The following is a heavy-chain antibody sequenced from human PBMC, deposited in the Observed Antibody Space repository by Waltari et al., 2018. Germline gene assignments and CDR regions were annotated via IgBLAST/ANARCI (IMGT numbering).Heavy chain of an antibody. D-gene: IGHD2-21*01. CDR3: ARDGGDYYYYYMGV. V-gene: IGHV1-3*03. J-gene: IGHJ6*03. CDR2: IDAGNGNT. Sequence: QVQLVQSGAEVKKPGASVKVSCKASGYTFTSYAMHWVRQAPGQRLEWMGWIDAGNGNTIYSQEFQGRGTITRDTSASTAYMELSSLRSEDMAVYYCARDGGDYYYYYMGVWGKGTTVTVSS. CDR1: GYTFTSYA.